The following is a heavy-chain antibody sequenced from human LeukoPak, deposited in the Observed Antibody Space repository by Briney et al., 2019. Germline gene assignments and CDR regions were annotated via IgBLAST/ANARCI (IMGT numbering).Heavy chain of an antibody. D-gene: IGHD3-10*01. CDR3: ATGAWFGELLFVY. Sequence: KTGGSLRLSCAASGFIFSSYSMNWVRQAPGKGLEWVSSISSSSSYIYYADSVKGRFTISRDNAKNSLYLQMNSLRAEDTAVYYCATGAWFGELLFVYWGQGTLVTVSS. CDR2: ISSSSSYI. CDR1: GFIFSSYS. J-gene: IGHJ4*02. V-gene: IGHV3-21*01.